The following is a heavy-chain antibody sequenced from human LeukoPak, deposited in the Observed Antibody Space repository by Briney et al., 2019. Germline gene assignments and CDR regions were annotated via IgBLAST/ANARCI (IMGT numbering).Heavy chain of an antibody. CDR1: GGSISRSNW. V-gene: IGHV4-4*02. CDR3: ARDFPYRSSSRAFDI. D-gene: IGHD6-13*01. Sequence: SETLSLTCAVSGGSISRSNWWSWVRQPPGKGLEWIGEIYHSGSTNYNPSLKSRVTISVDKSKNQFSLKLSSVTAADTAVYYCARDFPYRSSSRAFDIWGQGTMVTVSS. CDR2: IYHSGST. J-gene: IGHJ3*02.